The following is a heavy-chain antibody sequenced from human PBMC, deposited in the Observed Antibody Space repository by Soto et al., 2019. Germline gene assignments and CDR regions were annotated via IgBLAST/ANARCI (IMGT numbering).Heavy chain of an antibody. D-gene: IGHD5-18*01. CDR3: AKEKYSYGYGVNY. J-gene: IGHJ4*02. CDR1: GFTFSSYA. CDR2: ISGSGGST. V-gene: IGHV3-23*01. Sequence: EVQLLESGGGLVQPGGSLRLSCAASGFTFSSYAMSWVRQAPGKGLEWVSAISGSGGSTYYADSVKGRFTISRDNSKNTLYMQMIRLRAEDTAVYYCAKEKYSYGYGVNYWGQGTLVTVSS.